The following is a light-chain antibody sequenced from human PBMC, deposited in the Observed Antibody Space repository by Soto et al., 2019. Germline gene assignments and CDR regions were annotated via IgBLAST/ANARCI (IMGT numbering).Light chain of an antibody. Sequence: QAVVTQEPSLIVSPGGTVTLTCGSSTGAVTSGHYPYWFQQKPGQAPRTLIYDTSNKHSWTPARFSGFLLGGKAALTLSGAQPEDEAEYYCLLSYGGGRPVFGGGTQLTVL. J-gene: IGLJ3*02. CDR3: LLSYGGGRPV. CDR2: DTS. CDR1: TGAVTSGHY. V-gene: IGLV7-46*01.